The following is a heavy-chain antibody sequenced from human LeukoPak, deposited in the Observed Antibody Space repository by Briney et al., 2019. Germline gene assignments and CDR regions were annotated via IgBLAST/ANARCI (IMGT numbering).Heavy chain of an antibody. CDR2: IYYSGST. CDR1: GASISTRSNY. V-gene: IGHV4-39*01. Sequence: SETLSLTCPVSGASISTRSNYWGWIRRPPGKGLEWIGSIYYSGSTYFNPSLQSRVTLSVDTSNSQFFLKLNSVTAAGTAVYYCVRGYGDYARQYYYGMDVWGQGTTVTVSS. D-gene: IGHD4-17*01. J-gene: IGHJ6*02. CDR3: VRGYGDYARQYYYGMDV.